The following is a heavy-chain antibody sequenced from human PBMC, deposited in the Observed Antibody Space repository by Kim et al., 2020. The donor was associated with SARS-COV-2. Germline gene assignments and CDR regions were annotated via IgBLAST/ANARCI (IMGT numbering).Heavy chain of an antibody. CDR2: IYYSGST. CDR3: ARLVVVPAARGYNWFDP. Sequence: SETLSLTCTVSGGSISSSSYYWGWIRQPPGKGLEWIGSIYYSGSTYYNPSLKSRVTISVDTSKNQFSLKLSSVTAADTAVYYCARLVVVPAARGYNWFDPWGQGTLVTVSS. V-gene: IGHV4-39*01. D-gene: IGHD2-2*01. CDR1: GGSISSSSYY. J-gene: IGHJ5*02.